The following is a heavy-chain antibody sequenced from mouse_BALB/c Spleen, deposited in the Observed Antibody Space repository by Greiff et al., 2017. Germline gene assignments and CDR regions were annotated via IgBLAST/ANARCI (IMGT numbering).Heavy chain of an antibody. Sequence: QVQLQQSGAELVRPGVSVKISCKGSGYTFTDYAMHWVKQSHAKSLEWIGVISTYYGDASYNQKFKGKATMTVDKSSSTAYMELARLTSEDSAIYYCARGGENSSGLFAYWGQGTLVTVSA. CDR2: ISTYYGDA. J-gene: IGHJ3*01. D-gene: IGHD3-1*01. CDR3: ARGGENSSGLFAY. CDR1: GYTFTDYA. V-gene: IGHV1S137*01.